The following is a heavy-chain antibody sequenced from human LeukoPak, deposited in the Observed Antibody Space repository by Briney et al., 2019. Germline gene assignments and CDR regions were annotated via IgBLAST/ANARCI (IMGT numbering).Heavy chain of an antibody. CDR1: GGSISSSSYY. Sequence: SETLSLTCTVSGGSISSSSYYWGWIRQPPGKGLEWIGSIYYSGSTYYNPSLKSRVTISVDTSKNQFSLKLSSVTAADTAVYYCARHYKRNQLLFFQLKYYYFDYWGQGTLVTVSS. D-gene: IGHD2-2*01. J-gene: IGHJ4*02. V-gene: IGHV4-39*01. CDR3: ARHYKRNQLLFFQLKYYYFDY. CDR2: IYYSGST.